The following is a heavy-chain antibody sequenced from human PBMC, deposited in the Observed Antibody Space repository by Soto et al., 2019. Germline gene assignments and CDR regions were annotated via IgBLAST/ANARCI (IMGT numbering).Heavy chain of an antibody. D-gene: IGHD3-16*01. CDR2: MSYDGSNK. V-gene: IGHV3-30-3*01. CDR3: ARDGGAY. Sequence: QVQLVESGGGVVQPGRSLRLSCAASGFTFSSYAMHWVRRAPGKGLEWMAVMSYDGSNKYYADSVKGRFTISRDNSKNTLYLQMNSLRPVDTALYYCARDGGAYGGQGTLVIVSS. CDR1: GFTFSSYA. J-gene: IGHJ4*02.